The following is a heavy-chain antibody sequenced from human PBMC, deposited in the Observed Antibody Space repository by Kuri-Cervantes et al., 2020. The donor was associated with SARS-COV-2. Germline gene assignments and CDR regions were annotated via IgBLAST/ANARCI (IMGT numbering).Heavy chain of an antibody. J-gene: IGHJ5*02. CDR1: GGSLSDYY. CDR2: INPTGGT. CDR3: ARTKGTIFGVVNWFDP. V-gene: IGHV4-34*01. Sequence: TLSLTCAVYGGSLSDYYWSWIRQPPGKGLEWIGEINPTGGTNYNPSLNSRLTISVDTSKNQFSLKLSSVTAADTAVYYCARTKGTIFGVVNWFDPWGQGTLVTVSS. D-gene: IGHD3-3*01.